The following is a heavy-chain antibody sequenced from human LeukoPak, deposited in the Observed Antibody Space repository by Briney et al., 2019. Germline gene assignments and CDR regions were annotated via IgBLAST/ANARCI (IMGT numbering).Heavy chain of an antibody. V-gene: IGHV4-34*01. Sequence: SETLSLTCAVYGGSFSGYYWSWIRQPPGKGLEWIGEINHSGSTNYNPSLKSRVTISVDTSKNQFSLKLSSVTAADTAVYYCARDKYDSSGYLYYWGQGTLVTVSS. J-gene: IGHJ4*02. D-gene: IGHD3-22*01. CDR3: ARDKYDSSGYLYY. CDR2: INHSGST. CDR1: GGSFSGYY.